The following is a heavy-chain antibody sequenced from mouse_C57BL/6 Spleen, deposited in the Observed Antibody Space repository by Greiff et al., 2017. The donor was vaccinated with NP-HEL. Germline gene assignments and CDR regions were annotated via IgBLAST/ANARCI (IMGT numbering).Heavy chain of an antibody. CDR3: ARRDYYGSFAY. Sequence: VQLKESGPVLVKPGASVKMSCKASGYTFTDYYMNWVKQSHGKSLEWIGVINPYNGGTSYNQKFKGKATLTVDKSSSTAYMELNSLTSEDSAVYYCARRDYYGSFAYWGQGTLVTVSA. V-gene: IGHV1-19*01. D-gene: IGHD1-1*01. CDR1: GYTFTDYY. J-gene: IGHJ3*01. CDR2: INPYNGGT.